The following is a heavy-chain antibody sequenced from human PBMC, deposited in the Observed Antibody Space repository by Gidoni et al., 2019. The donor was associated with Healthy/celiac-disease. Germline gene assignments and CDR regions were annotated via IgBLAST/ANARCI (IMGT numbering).Heavy chain of an antibody. J-gene: IGHJ4*02. CDR1: GGSFSGYY. D-gene: IGHD3-10*01. CDR2: INHSGST. Sequence: QVQLQQWGAGLLKPSETLSLTCAVYGGSFSGYYWRWIRQPPGKGLEWIGEINHSGSTNYNPSLKSRVTISVDTSKNQFSLKLSSVTAADTAVYYCARGPYGSGNRSGDYWGQGTLVTVSS. CDR3: ARGPYGSGNRSGDY. V-gene: IGHV4-34*01.